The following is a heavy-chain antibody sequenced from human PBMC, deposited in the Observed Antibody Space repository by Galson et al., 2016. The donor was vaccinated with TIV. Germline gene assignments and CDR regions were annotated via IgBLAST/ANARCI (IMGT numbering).Heavy chain of an antibody. CDR2: IDDSGST. J-gene: IGHJ4*02. D-gene: IGHD3-10*01. V-gene: IGHV4-34*01. CDR3: TRGRYESGSYYNNGFDY. CDR1: GGSFRGYY. Sequence: SETLSLTCGVSGGSFRGYYWTWIRLPPGKGLEWIGEIDDSGSTNSIASLKSRLTMSVDTSRNHFSLQLNSVTAADSGVYYCTRGRYESGSYYNNGFDYWGQGTPVTVSS.